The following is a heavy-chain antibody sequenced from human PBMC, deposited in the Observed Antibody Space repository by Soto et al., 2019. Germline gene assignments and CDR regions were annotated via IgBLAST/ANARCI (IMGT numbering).Heavy chain of an antibody. Sequence: QPGGSLRLSCAASGFTFGSYWMYWVRQAPGKGLVWVSRINSDASITTYADSVKGRFTISRDNAKNTLYLQMNSLRAEDTAEYYCARQQWPNAGNCMDVWGRGTTVTVSS. D-gene: IGHD6-19*01. CDR1: GFTFGSYW. CDR3: ARQQWPNAGNCMDV. CDR2: INSDASIT. J-gene: IGHJ6*03. V-gene: IGHV3-74*01.